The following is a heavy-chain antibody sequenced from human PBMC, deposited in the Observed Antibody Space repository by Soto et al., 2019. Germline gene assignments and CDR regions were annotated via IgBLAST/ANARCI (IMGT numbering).Heavy chain of an antibody. Sequence: GGSLSLSCAASGFPFSSYAMSWVRQAPGKGLEWVSAISGSGGSTYYADSVKGRFTISRDNSKNTLYLQMNSLRAEDTAVYYCAKDLADIVATIIDYWGQGTLVTVSS. CDR3: AKDLADIVATIIDY. D-gene: IGHD5-12*01. J-gene: IGHJ4*02. V-gene: IGHV3-23*01. CDR2: ISGSGGST. CDR1: GFPFSSYA.